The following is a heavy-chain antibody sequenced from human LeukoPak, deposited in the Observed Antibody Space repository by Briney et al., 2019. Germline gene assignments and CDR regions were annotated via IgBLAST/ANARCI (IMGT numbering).Heavy chain of an antibody. J-gene: IGHJ5*02. CDR1: GGSISSSGYY. CDR3: ARELFGSSWENNWFDP. V-gene: IGHV4-39*07. D-gene: IGHD6-13*01. Sequence: SETLSLTCTVSGGSISSSGYYWGWIRQPPGKGLEWIGSIYYSGSTYYNPSLKSRVTISVDTSKNQFSLKLSSVTAADTAVYYCARELFGSSWENNWFDPWGQGTLVTVSS. CDR2: IYYSGST.